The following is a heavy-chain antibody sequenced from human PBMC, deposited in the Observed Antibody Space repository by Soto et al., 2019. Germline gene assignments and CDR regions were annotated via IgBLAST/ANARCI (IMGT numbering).Heavy chain of an antibody. CDR2: IYYSGST. J-gene: IGHJ5*02. V-gene: IGHV4-31*03. Sequence: PSETLSLTCTVSGGSISSGGYYWSWIRQHPGKGLEWIGYIYYSGSTYYNPSLKSRVTISVDTSKNQFSLKLSSATAADTAVYYCARTGLPGTSIWFDPWGQGTLVTVSS. D-gene: IGHD1-7*01. CDR1: GGSISSGGYY. CDR3: ARTGLPGTSIWFDP.